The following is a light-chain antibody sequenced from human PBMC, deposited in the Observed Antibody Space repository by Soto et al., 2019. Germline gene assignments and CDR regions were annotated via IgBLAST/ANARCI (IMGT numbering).Light chain of an antibody. CDR2: GAS. V-gene: IGKV3-15*01. CDR3: QQYNDWPPFT. CDR1: QSVSSY. Sequence: EIVMTQSPATLSVSPGETATLSCRASQSVSSYLAWYQQKPGQAPRLLIYGASTRATGIPARFSGSGSGTEFTLPISGLQSEDFAVYSYQQYNDWPPFTFGQGTQLEIK. J-gene: IGKJ5*01.